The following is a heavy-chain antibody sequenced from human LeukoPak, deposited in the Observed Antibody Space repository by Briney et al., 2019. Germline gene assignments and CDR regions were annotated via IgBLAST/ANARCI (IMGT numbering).Heavy chain of an antibody. CDR1: GGSISSYY. J-gene: IGHJ4*02. CDR2: IYYSGST. D-gene: IGHD3-10*01. CDR3: ARGYYYGSGSYYSR. V-gene: IGHV4-59*01. Sequence: SETLSLTCTVSGGSISSYYWSWIRQPPGKGLEWIGYIYYSGSTNCNPSLKSRVTISVDTSKNQFSLKLSSVTAADTAVYYCARGYYYGSGSYYSRWGQGTLVTVSS.